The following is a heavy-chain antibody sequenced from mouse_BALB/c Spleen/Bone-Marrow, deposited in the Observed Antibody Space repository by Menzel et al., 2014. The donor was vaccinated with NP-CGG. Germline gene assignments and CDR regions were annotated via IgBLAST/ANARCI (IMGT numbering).Heavy chain of an antibody. D-gene: IGHD4-1*01. V-gene: IGHV1-31*01. Sequence: VQLQQSGPELMKPGASVKISCKASGYSFTSYYLHWVKQSHGKSLEWIGYIDPFNGATSYNQKFKGKATLTVDKSSSTAYMDLSSLTSEDSAVYYCARNWDVDYWGQGTTLTVSS. CDR1: GYSFTSYY. J-gene: IGHJ2*01. CDR3: ARNWDVDY. CDR2: IDPFNGAT.